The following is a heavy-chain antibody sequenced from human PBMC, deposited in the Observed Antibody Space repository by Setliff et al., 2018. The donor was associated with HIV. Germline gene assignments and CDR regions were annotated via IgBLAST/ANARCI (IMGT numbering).Heavy chain of an antibody. CDR2: IYYTGST. D-gene: IGHD3-22*01. CDR1: GGSISSGDYY. CDR3: ARRGGISTTVEGPPPFDF. J-gene: IGHJ4*02. V-gene: IGHV4-30-4*08. Sequence: SETLSLTCTVSGGSISSGDYYWSWIRQHPRKGLEWIGYIYYTGSTYYNPSLKSRVTISVDTSKKQFSLNLRSVTAADTAVYYCARRGGISTTVEGPPPFDFWGPGTLVTVSS.